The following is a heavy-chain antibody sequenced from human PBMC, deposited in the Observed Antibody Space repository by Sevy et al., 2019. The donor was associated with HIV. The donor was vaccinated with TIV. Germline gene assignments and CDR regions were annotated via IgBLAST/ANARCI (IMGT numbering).Heavy chain of an antibody. CDR3: ARDGGYSIKWYPLY. Sequence: SLRLSCAASGFAFSSHAMHWVRQAPGKGLEWVAVISYEGTETFYAASVEGRFTISRNNSKNMLSLQINSLRPEDTAVYYCARDGGYSIKWYPLYWGHGTLVIVSS. CDR1: GFAFSSHA. D-gene: IGHD6-13*01. CDR2: ISYEGTET. J-gene: IGHJ4*01. V-gene: IGHV3-30-3*01.